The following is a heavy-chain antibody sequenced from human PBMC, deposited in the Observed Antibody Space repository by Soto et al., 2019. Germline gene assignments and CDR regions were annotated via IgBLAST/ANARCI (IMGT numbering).Heavy chain of an antibody. J-gene: IGHJ4*02. Sequence: SETLSLTCTVSGGSISSGDYYWSWIRQPPGKGLEWIGYIYYSGSTYYNPSLKSRVTISVDTSKNQFSLKLSSVTAADTAVYYCARVRAPVYFDYWGQGTLVTVSS. CDR3: ARVRAPVYFDY. CDR1: GGSISSGDYY. V-gene: IGHV4-30-4*01. CDR2: IYYSGST.